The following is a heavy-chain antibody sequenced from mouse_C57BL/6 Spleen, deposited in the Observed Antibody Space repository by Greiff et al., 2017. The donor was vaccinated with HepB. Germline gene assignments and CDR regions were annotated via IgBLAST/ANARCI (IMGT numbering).Heavy chain of an antibody. J-gene: IGHJ1*03. CDR2: IDPSDSYT. Sequence: QVQLQQPGAELVMPGASVKLSCKASGYTFTSYWMHWVKPRPGQGLEWIGEIDPSDSYTNYNQKFKGKSTLTVDKSSSTAYMQLSSLTSEDSAVYYCARPSYYYGSSRGYFDVWGTGTTVTVSS. D-gene: IGHD1-1*01. CDR3: ARPSYYYGSSRGYFDV. V-gene: IGHV1-69*01. CDR1: GYTFTSYW.